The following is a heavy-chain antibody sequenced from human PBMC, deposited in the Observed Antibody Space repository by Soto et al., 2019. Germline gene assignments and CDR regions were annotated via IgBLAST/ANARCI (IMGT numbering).Heavy chain of an antibody. D-gene: IGHD3-10*01. CDR2: GGSGGGT. CDR1: GFSFSTYG. J-gene: IGHJ6*03. CDR3: VKFMGRACHYSYMDV. Sequence: DVQLLESGGGLAQRGGSLRLSCAASGFSFSTYGMTWVRQAPGKGLEWVSGGGSGGGTYYAASVKGRFTSSRDNSKNTLYWQMNRLRAEDTAVYYWVKFMGRACHYSYMDVWGKGTTVTVSS. V-gene: IGHV3-23*01.